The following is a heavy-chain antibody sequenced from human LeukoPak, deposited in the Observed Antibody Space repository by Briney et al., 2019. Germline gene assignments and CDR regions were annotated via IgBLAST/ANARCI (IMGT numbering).Heavy chain of an antibody. J-gene: IGHJ5*02. CDR1: GYTFTDYY. D-gene: IGHD6-19*01. CDR2: INPNSGGT. Sequence: ASVKVSCKASGYTFTDYYMHWVRQAPGQGLEWMGRINPNSGGTNYAQKFQGRVTMTRDTSISTAYMELSRLRSDDTAVYYCARALSSGWFSPWFDPWGQGTLVTVSS. CDR3: ARALSSGWFSPWFDP. V-gene: IGHV1-2*06.